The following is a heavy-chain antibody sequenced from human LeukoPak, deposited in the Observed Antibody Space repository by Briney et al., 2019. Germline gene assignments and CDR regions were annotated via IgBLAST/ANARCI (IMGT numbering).Heavy chain of an antibody. V-gene: IGHV3-23*01. D-gene: IGHD2-8*01. CDR3: AKDPNGDYIGAFDS. CDR1: GFNFNTYA. Sequence: PGGSLRLSCTASGFNFNTYAMTWVRQAPGRGLEWVSSITVSSGTRNYADSMKGRFTISRDNSKNTLYLQMNSLRVEDTAIYYCAKDPNGDYIGAFDSWGQGTLVTVSS. CDR2: ITVSSGTR. J-gene: IGHJ3*02.